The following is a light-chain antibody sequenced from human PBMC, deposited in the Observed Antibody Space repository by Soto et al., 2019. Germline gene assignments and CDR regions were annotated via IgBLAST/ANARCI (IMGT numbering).Light chain of an antibody. CDR3: SSYTSSNTWV. J-gene: IGLJ3*02. V-gene: IGLV2-14*01. CDR2: EVS. Sequence: QSVLTQPASVSGSPGQSITISCTGTSSDVGGHNHVSWYQQYPGKAPRLMIYEVSNRPSGASNRFSGSKSANTASLTISGLQTEDEADYYCSSYTSSNTWVFGGGTKVTVL. CDR1: SSDVGGHNH.